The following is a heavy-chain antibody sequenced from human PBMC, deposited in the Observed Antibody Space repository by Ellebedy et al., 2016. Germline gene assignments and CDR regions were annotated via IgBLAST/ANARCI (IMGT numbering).Heavy chain of an antibody. CDR3: ARDQCSAGGCPKWFDP. CDR1: GFSFSDYA. V-gene: IGHV3-30*04. J-gene: IGHJ5*02. Sequence: GESLKISCAASGFSFSDYAMNWVRQAPGKGLEWVAAISSDGSDKFHADSVKGRFTISRDNSNNTLYLQMNSLRPEDTAVYYCARDQCSAGGCPKWFDPWGQGTLVTVSS. CDR2: ISSDGSDK. D-gene: IGHD2-15*01.